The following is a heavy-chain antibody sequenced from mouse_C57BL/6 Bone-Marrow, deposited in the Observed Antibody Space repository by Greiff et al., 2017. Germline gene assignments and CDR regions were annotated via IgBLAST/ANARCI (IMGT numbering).Heavy chain of an antibody. J-gene: IGHJ3*01. D-gene: IGHD1-1*01. Sequence: EVKLQESGAELVKPGASVKLSCTASGFNIKDYYMHWVKQRTEQGLEWIGRIDPEDGETKYAPKFQGKATITADTSSNTAYLPLSSLTSEDTAVYYCASFYYGSSPFAYWGQGTLVTVSA. CDR1: GFNIKDYY. CDR3: ASFYYGSSPFAY. V-gene: IGHV14-2*01. CDR2: IDPEDGET.